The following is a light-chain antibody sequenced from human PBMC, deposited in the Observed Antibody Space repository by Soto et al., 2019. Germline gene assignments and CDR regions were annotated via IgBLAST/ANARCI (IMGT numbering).Light chain of an antibody. CDR1: QNIGSS. CDR2: AAS. J-gene: IGKJ2*03. Sequence: DIQMTQSPSSLSASVADRVTITCRASQNIGSSLNWYQQKPGKAPKLLIYAASTLQSGVPSRFSGSGSGTDFTLTISSLQAEDVATYYCQQTYRALMYSFGQGTKLEIK. CDR3: QQTYRALMYS. V-gene: IGKV1-39*01.